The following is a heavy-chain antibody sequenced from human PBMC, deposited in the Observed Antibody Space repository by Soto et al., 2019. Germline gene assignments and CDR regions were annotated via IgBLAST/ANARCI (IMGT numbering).Heavy chain of an antibody. Sequence: QVQLVQSGAEVKKPGSSVKVSCKASGGTFSSYAISWVRQAPGQGLEWMGGIIPIFGTANYAQKFQGRVTITADESTSTAYMELSSLRSEDTAVYYCLYHGITGTWYYYSSSGMDVLGQGTTVTVSS. D-gene: IGHD1-20*01. V-gene: IGHV1-69*01. CDR1: GGTFSSYA. CDR2: IIPIFGTA. J-gene: IGHJ6*02. CDR3: LYHGITGTWYYYSSSGMDV.